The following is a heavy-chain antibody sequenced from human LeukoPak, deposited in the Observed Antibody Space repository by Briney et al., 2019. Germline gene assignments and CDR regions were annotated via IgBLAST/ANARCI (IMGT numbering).Heavy chain of an antibody. D-gene: IGHD6-13*01. Sequence: PGRSLRLSCAASGFTFSSYAMHWVRQAPGKGLEWVAFIRYDGSNKYYADSVKGRFTISRDNSKNTLYLQMNSLRAEDTAVYYCAKGLGLPIIAAAGTIPFDIWGQGTMVTVSS. CDR2: IRYDGSNK. CDR1: GFTFSSYA. J-gene: IGHJ3*02. CDR3: AKGLGLPIIAAAGTIPFDI. V-gene: IGHV3-30*02.